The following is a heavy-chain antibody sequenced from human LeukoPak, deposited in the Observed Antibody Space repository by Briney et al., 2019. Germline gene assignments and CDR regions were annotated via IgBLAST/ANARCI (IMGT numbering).Heavy chain of an antibody. Sequence: GGSLRLSCEASGFTFSYYTMNWVRQAPGKGLERVSSISSSSTYIYYAASVKGRFIISRDNAESSLYLQMSGLRAEDTAVYFCARGDLTAYYYFDYWGQGTLVAVSS. D-gene: IGHD3-9*01. J-gene: IGHJ4*02. CDR3: ARGDLTAYYYFDY. V-gene: IGHV3-21*01. CDR2: ISSSSTYI. CDR1: GFTFSYYT.